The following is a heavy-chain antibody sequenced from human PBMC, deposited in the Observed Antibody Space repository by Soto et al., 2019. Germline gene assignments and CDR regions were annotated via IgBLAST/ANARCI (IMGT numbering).Heavy chain of an antibody. CDR2: NIPIFVTA. CDR3: ARGRHCGGDCYSWAFDI. V-gene: IGHV1-69*13. J-gene: IGHJ3*02. CDR1: GGTFSSYA. D-gene: IGHD2-21*02. Sequence: SVKVSCKASGGTFSSYAISWVRQAPGQGLEWMRGNIPIFVTANYAQKFQGRATITADESTSTAYMELSSLRSEDTAVYYCARGRHCGGDCYSWAFDIWGQGTMVTDSS.